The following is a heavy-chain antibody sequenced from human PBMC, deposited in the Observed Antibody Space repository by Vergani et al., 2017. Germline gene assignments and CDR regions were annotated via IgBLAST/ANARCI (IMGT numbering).Heavy chain of an antibody. Sequence: EVQLLESGGGLVQPGGSLRLSCAASGFTFSSYAMSWVRQAPGKGLEWVSAISGSGGSTYYADSVKGRFTISRDNSKSTLYLQMNSLRAEDTAVYYCAKDQRYSSSCLLDYWGQGTLVTVSS. J-gene: IGHJ4*02. CDR3: AKDQRYSSSCLLDY. D-gene: IGHD6-13*01. CDR1: GFTFSSYA. V-gene: IGHV3-23*01. CDR2: ISGSGGST.